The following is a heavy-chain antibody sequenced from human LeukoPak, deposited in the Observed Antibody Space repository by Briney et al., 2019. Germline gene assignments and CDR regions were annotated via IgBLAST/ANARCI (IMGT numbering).Heavy chain of an antibody. CDR3: AREDQGMGATGVEFDY. J-gene: IGHJ4*02. D-gene: IGHD1-26*01. V-gene: IGHV1-2*02. CDR2: INPNSGGT. CDR1: GYTFTGYY. Sequence: GASVKVSCKASGYTFTGYYMHWVRQAPGQGLEWMGWINPNSGGTNYAQKFQGRVTMTRDTSISTAYMELSRLRSDDTAVYYCAREDQGMGATGVEFDYWGQGTLVTVSS.